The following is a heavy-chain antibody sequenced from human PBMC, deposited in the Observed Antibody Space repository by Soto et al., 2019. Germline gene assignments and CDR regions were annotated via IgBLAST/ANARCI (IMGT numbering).Heavy chain of an antibody. CDR3: AREGVAPYYYYGMDV. CDR2: ISTYNGDT. D-gene: IGHD5-12*01. Sequence: QVQLVQSGAEVKKPGASVKVSCKASGYTFTRSGISWVRQAPGQGLEWMGWISTYNGDTNYAQTFQGRVTMTTDTPTSTAYMELRSLRSDDTAVYYCAREGVAPYYYYGMDVWGQGTLVTVSS. CDR1: GYTFTRSG. V-gene: IGHV1-18*01. J-gene: IGHJ6*02.